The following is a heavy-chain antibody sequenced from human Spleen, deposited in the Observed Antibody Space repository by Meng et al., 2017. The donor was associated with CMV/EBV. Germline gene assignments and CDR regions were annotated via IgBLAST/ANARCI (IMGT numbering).Heavy chain of an antibody. D-gene: IGHD3-10*01. Sequence: LTCGISGDSGSRKSAAWNWIRQSPSRGLEWLGRTYYRSKWYNDYAVSVKSRITITPDTSKNQFSLLLNSVTPEDTAVYYCATGSGFDYWGQGTLVTVSS. CDR1: GDSGSRKSAA. CDR3: ATGSGFDY. J-gene: IGHJ4*02. V-gene: IGHV6-1*01. CDR2: TYYRSKWYN.